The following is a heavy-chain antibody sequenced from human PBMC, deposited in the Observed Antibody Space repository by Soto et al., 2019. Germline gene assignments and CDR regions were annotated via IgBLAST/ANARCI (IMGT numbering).Heavy chain of an antibody. CDR2: ISSSAGTI. CDR1: GFTFSSYS. V-gene: IGHV3-48*01. J-gene: IGHJ4*02. D-gene: IGHD2-2*03. Sequence: GGSLRLSCAASGFTFSSYSMNWVRRAPGKGLEWVSYISSSAGTIYNADSVKGRFTISRDNAKNSVYLQMNSLRVEDTAVYYCVVGFGIDYWGQGTLVTVSS. CDR3: VVGFGIDY.